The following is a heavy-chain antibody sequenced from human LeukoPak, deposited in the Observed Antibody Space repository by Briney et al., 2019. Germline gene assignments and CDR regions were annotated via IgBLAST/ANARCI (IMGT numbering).Heavy chain of an antibody. D-gene: IGHD1-26*01. V-gene: IGHV3-21*01. J-gene: IGHJ4*02. CDR1: GFTFSRYS. CDR3: ARDNSWSYGFAY. Sequence: PGGSLRLSCAASGFTFSRYSMNWVRQAPGKGLEWVSSISSSSSYIYYADSVKGRFTISRGNAKNSLYLQMNNLRAEDTGVYYWARDNSWSYGFAYWGQGTLVTVSS. CDR2: ISSSSSYI.